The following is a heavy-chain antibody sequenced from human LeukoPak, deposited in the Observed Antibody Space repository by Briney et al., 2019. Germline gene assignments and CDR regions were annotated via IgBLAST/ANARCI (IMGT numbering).Heavy chain of an antibody. D-gene: IGHD2/OR15-2a*01. CDR2: IYSGGST. J-gene: IGHJ3*02. Sequence: GGSLRLSCAASGFTVSSNYMSWVRQAPGKGLEWVSGIYSGGSTYYADSVKGRFTISRDNSKNTLYLQMNSLRAEDTAVYYCARGSIGDAFDIWGQGTMVTVSS. V-gene: IGHV3-53*01. CDR1: GFTVSSNY. CDR3: ARGSIGDAFDI.